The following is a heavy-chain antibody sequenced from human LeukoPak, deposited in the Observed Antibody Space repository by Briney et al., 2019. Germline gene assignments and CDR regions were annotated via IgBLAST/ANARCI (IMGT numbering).Heavy chain of an antibody. Sequence: ASVKVSCKVSGYTLTELSMHWVRQAPGKGLEWIGGFDPEDGETIYAQKFQGRVTMTEDTSTDTAYMELSSLRSEDTAVYYCATNAVLWSGELTHPFDYWGQGTLVTVSS. V-gene: IGHV1-24*01. CDR3: ATNAVLWSGELTHPFDY. J-gene: IGHJ4*02. D-gene: IGHD3-10*01. CDR1: GYTLTELS. CDR2: FDPEDGET.